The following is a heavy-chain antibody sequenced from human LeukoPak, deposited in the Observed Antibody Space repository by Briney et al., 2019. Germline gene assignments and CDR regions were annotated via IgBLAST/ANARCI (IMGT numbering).Heavy chain of an antibody. CDR1: GDTFSSYA. D-gene: IGHD4-23*01. J-gene: IGHJ4*02. CDR3: ARKDYGGNSARSFDY. CDR2: IIPIFGTA. V-gene: IGHV1-69*01. Sequence: SVKVSCKASGDTFSSYAISWVRQAPGQGLEWMGGIIPIFGTANYAQKFQGRVTITADESTSTAYMELSSLRSEDTAVYYCARKDYGGNSARSFDYWGQGTLVTVSS.